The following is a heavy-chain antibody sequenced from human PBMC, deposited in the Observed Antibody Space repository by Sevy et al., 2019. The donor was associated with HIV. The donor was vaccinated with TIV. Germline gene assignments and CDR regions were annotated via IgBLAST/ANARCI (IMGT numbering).Heavy chain of an antibody. D-gene: IGHD2-2*01. CDR3: ARAVRSGQLLSGMDA. J-gene: IGHJ6*02. V-gene: IGHV3-48*01. CDR2: ISSTSYTI. Sequence: GGSLRLSCGVSGFTFSSYSMNWVRQAPGKGLEWVSYISSTSYTIYYADSMKGRFTISRDNAKNSVHLQMNSLRAEDTAVYYCARAVRSGQLLSGMDAWGQRTTVTVSS. CDR1: GFTFSSYS.